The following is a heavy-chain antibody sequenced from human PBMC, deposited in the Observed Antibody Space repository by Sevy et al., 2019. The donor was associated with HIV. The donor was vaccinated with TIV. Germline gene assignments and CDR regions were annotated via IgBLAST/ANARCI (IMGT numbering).Heavy chain of an antibody. CDR2: ISYDGSNK. Sequence: GGSLRLSCAASGFTFSSYGMHWVRQAPGKGLEWVAVISYDGSNKYYADSVKGRFTISRDNSKNTLYLQMNSLRAEDTAVYYCAKGSSNSFIAEGADYWGQGTLVTVSS. D-gene: IGHD2-2*01. CDR3: AKGSSNSFIAEGADY. J-gene: IGHJ4*02. V-gene: IGHV3-30*18. CDR1: GFTFSSYG.